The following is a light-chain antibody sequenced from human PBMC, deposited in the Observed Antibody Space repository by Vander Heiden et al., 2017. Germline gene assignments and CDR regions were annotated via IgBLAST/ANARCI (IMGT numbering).Light chain of an antibody. V-gene: IGKV3-15*01. J-gene: IGKJ4*01. Sequence: EIVMTQPPPTLSASPGERATLSCRASQSVSSNLAWYQQKPGQAHRLLIYGASSRATGIPARFSGSGSGTEFTLTISSLQSEDFAIYYCQQYNNWPLTFGGGTKVEIK. CDR3: QQYNNWPLT. CDR1: QSVSSN. CDR2: GAS.